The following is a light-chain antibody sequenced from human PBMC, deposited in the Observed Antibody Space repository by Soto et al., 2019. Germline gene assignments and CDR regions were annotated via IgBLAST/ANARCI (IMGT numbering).Light chain of an antibody. Sequence: DIKMTQSPSTLSASVGDRVTITCRASQSIDTWLAWYQQKPGKAPNLLIYDASTLESGVPSRFSGSGSGTEFTLTISSLQPDDFAVYYCQQYNYWPPWTFGQGTKVDIK. CDR3: QQYNYWPPWT. V-gene: IGKV1-5*01. J-gene: IGKJ1*01. CDR2: DAS. CDR1: QSIDTW.